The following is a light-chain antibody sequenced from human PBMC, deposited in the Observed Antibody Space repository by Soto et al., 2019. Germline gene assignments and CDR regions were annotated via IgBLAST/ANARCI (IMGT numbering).Light chain of an antibody. CDR3: QQYYTWPVT. CDR2: GAS. Sequence: EIVMTQSPATLSVSPGEGATLSCRASQSFSSKLAWYQQKPGQAPRLLIYGASTRATGIPARFSGSGSGTEFTLIISSLQSEDSAVYYCQQYYTWPVTFGGGTKVDIK. CDR1: QSFSSK. V-gene: IGKV3-15*01. J-gene: IGKJ4*01.